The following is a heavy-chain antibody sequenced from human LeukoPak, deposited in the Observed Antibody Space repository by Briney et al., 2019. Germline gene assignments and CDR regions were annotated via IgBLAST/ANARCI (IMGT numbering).Heavy chain of an antibody. Sequence: SETLSLTCTVTGGSISSYYWSWIRQPPGKGLEWIGYIYYSGSTNYNPSLKSRVTISVDTSKNQFSLKLSSVTAADTAVYYCARLRADLFDYWGQGTLVTVSS. D-gene: IGHD3-3*01. V-gene: IGHV4-59*08. CDR3: ARLRADLFDY. CDR1: GGSISSYY. J-gene: IGHJ4*02. CDR2: IYYSGST.